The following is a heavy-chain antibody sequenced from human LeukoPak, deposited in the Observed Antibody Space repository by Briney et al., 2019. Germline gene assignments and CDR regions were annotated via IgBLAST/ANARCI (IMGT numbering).Heavy chain of an antibody. J-gene: IGHJ3*02. D-gene: IGHD3-10*01. V-gene: IGHV1-2*02. CDR2: INPNSGGT. CDR3: ARIGSYDAFDI. CDR1: GYTFTGYY. Sequence: GASVKVSCKASGYTFTGYYMHWVRQAPGQGLEWMGWINPNSGGTNYAQKFQGRVTMTRNTSISTAYMELSSLRSEDTAVYYCARIGSYDAFDIWGQGTMVTVSS.